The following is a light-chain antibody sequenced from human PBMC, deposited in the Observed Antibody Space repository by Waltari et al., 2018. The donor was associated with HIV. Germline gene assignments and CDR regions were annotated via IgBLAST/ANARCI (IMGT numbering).Light chain of an antibody. CDR2: DVS. J-gene: IGLJ1*01. Sequence: QSALTPPASVSGFPGQSITISCTGSSSDVGSYNSVSWYPQQPGQAPKLLIYDVSKRPSGVSNRFSGSKSGNTASLTISGLQAEDEADYYCCSYAGSNTYLFGTGTEVTVL. CDR1: SSDVGSYNS. CDR3: CSYAGSNTYL. V-gene: IGLV2-23*02.